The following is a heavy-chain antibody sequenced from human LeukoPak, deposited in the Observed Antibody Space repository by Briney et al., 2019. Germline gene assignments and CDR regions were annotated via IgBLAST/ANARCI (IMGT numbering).Heavy chain of an antibody. Sequence: SETLSLTCNVSGDSISSYYWSWIRQPPGQGLEWIGYIYYSGSTNYNPSLKSRVTISVDTSKNQFSLKLSSVTAADTAVYYCARDPGPSPATLGSHAFDIWGQGTMVTVSS. J-gene: IGHJ3*02. CDR1: GDSISSYY. CDR2: IYYSGST. D-gene: IGHD2/OR15-2a*01. V-gene: IGHV4-59*01. CDR3: ARDPGPSPATLGSHAFDI.